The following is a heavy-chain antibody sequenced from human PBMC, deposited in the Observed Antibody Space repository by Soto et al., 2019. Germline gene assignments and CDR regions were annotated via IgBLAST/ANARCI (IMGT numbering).Heavy chain of an antibody. CDR1: GFTVSSNY. D-gene: IGHD6-19*01. Sequence: GGSLRLSCAASGFTVSSNYMSWVRQAPGKGLEWVSVIYSGGSTYYADSVKGRFTISRDNSKNTLYLQMNSLRAEDTAVYYCARESIAVAGTRWFDPWGQGTLVTVSS. CDR2: IYSGGST. V-gene: IGHV3-53*01. CDR3: ARESIAVAGTRWFDP. J-gene: IGHJ5*02.